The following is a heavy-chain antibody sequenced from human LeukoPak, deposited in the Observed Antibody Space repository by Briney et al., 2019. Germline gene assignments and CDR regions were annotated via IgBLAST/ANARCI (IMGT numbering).Heavy chain of an antibody. V-gene: IGHV4-38-2*02. CDR1: RYSISSAYY. J-gene: IGHJ4*02. CDR2: IYHGGST. Sequence: SETLSLPCSVSRYSISSAYYWGWIRQPPGKGLEWIGTIYHGGSTYYNPSLKSRVTISADTSKNQFSLKLNSETAADTAVYYCARAMVRGISGVYFDFWGQGTLVTVSS. D-gene: IGHD3-10*01. CDR3: ARAMVRGISGVYFDF.